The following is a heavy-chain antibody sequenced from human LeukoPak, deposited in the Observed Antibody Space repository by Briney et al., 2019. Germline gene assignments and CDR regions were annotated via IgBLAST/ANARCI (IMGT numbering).Heavy chain of an antibody. CDR1: GFTFSNSG. V-gene: IGHV3-33*01. CDR3: TRDATYYLRYGYFDY. Sequence: GGSLRLSCAASGFTFSNSGMHWVRQAPGKGLEWVAVIWYDGSNKYHADSVKGRFTISRDNSKNTLYLQMNSLRAEDTAVYYCTRDATYYLRYGYFDYWGQGTLVTVSS. D-gene: IGHD2/OR15-2a*01. CDR2: IWYDGSNK. J-gene: IGHJ4*02.